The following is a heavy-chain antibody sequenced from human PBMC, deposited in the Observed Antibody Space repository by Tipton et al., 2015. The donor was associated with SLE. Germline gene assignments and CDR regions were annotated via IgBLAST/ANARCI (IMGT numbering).Heavy chain of an antibody. D-gene: IGHD3-3*02. CDR1: GGSISSDDYY. CDR2: IHNSGRT. J-gene: IGHJ3*02. V-gene: IGHV4-61*08. CDR3: AREGGDIFGDAFDI. Sequence: TLSLTCTVSGGSISSDDYYWTWIRQPPGKGLEWIGYIHNSGRTNYHPSLKSRVTMSVDTPKNQFSLKLTSVTAGDTAVYYCAREGGDIFGDAFDIWGRGTMVTVSS.